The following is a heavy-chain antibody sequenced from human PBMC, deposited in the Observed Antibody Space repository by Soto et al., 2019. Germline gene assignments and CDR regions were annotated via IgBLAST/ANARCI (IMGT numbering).Heavy chain of an antibody. V-gene: IGHV1-69*06. Sequence: SVKVSSKASGRTFSSYAISWVREASGQGLEWMGGIIPIFGTANYAQKFQGRVTITADKSTSTAYMELSSLRSEDTAVYYCAREFRDSYYYYAMDVRGQGTTVT. CDR1: GRTFSSYA. CDR2: IIPIFGTA. J-gene: IGHJ6*02. D-gene: IGHD3-10*01. CDR3: AREFRDSYYYYAMDV.